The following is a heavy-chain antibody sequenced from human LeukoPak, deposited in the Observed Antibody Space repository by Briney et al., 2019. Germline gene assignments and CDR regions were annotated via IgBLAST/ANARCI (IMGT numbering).Heavy chain of an antibody. CDR1: GGSISSSSYY. J-gene: IGHJ3*02. D-gene: IGHD6-25*01. V-gene: IGHV4-39*01. CDR2: IYYRGST. CDR3: ARHGVEVRLRAARMAFDI. Sequence: MPSETLSLTCTVSGGSISSSSYYWGWIRQPPGKGLEWIGSIYYRGSTYYNPSLKSRVTISVDTSKNQFSLKLSSVTAADTAVYYCARHGVEVRLRAARMAFDIWGQGTMVTVSS.